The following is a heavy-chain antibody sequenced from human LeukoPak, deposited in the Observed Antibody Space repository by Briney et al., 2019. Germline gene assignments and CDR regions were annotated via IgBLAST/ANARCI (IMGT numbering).Heavy chain of an antibody. Sequence: ASVTVSCKASGYTFTSYYMHCVRQAPGQQLDWVGIINPSGGSTSYAQKFQGRVTMTRDTSTSTLYMELSSLRSEDTAVDYCAQRHNWWSSFDYWGQGTLVTVSS. J-gene: IGHJ4*02. V-gene: IGHV1-46*01. D-gene: IGHD2-15*01. CDR1: GYTFTSYY. CDR2: INPSGGST. CDR3: AQRHNWWSSFDY.